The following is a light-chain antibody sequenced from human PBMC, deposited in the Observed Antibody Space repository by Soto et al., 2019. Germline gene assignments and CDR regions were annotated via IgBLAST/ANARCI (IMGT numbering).Light chain of an antibody. CDR2: AAS. Sequence: DIQMTQSPSPLSASVGDRVTITCRASQPINRWLAWYQQKPGTAPKLLIYAASSLHTGVPLRFSGSGSGTDFSLTISRLQPEDFATYYCKQSKSFPLTFGGGTKVDIK. V-gene: IGKV1-12*01. CDR1: QPINRW. J-gene: IGKJ4*01. CDR3: KQSKSFPLT.